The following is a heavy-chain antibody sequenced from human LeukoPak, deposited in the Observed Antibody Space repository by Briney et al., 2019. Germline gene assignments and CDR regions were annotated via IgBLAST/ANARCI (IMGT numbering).Heavy chain of an antibody. CDR1: GFTFSSYS. CDR2: ISSSSSYI. Sequence: GGSLRLSCAASGFTFSSYSMNWVRQAPGKGLEWVSCISSSSSYIYYADSVKGRFTISRGNAKNSLYLQMNSLRAEDTAVYYCARDGGKDIVVVPANIPYYYYMDVWGKGTTVTVSS. V-gene: IGHV3-21*01. J-gene: IGHJ6*03. D-gene: IGHD2-2*01. CDR3: ARDGGKDIVVVPANIPYYYYMDV.